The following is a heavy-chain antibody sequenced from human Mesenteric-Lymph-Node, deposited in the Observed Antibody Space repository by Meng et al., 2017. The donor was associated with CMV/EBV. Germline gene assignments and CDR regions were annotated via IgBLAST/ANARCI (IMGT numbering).Heavy chain of an antibody. V-gene: IGHV4-31*02. J-gene: IGHJ4*02. CDR1: GEYTSSGGYS. CDR3: ARAYYDSSGYYYDY. CDR2: IYYSGST. D-gene: IGHD3-22*01. Sequence: GEYTSSGGYSWSWTRKHPGKCLEWIGYIYYSGSTYYNPSRKSRVTISVDTSKNQFPLKLSSVTAADTAVYYCARAYYDSSGYYYDYWGQGTLVTVSS.